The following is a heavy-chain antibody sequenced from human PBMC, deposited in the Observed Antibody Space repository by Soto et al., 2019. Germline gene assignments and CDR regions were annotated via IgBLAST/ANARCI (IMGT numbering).Heavy chain of an antibody. CDR3: ASVVGHFDWSLFPTDYYYGMDV. Sequence: LRXSCASSGFTVSSYWMHWVRQAPGNGLVWVSRINSDGSSTSYADSVKGRFTISRDNAKNTLYLQMNSLRAEDTAVYYCASVVGHFDWSLFPTDYYYGMDVCGQRTTVTVSS. CDR1: GFTVSSYW. CDR2: INSDGSST. D-gene: IGHD3-9*01. V-gene: IGHV3-74*01. J-gene: IGHJ6*02.